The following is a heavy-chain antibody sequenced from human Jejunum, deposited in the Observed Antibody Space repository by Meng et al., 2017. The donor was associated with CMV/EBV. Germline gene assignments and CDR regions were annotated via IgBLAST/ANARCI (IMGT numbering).Heavy chain of an antibody. J-gene: IGHJ6*02. CDR1: STIGHY. V-gene: IGHV4-59*11. CDR2: IYYTGRT. Sequence: STIGHYWSWIRQSPGKGLEWISHIYYTGRTNYHPSLKSRLTISVDTSKNQFSLKLSSVTAADTAVYYCARMMTMVRGVIKDDMDVWGQGTPVTVSS. CDR3: ARMMTMVRGVIKDDMDV. D-gene: IGHD3-10*01.